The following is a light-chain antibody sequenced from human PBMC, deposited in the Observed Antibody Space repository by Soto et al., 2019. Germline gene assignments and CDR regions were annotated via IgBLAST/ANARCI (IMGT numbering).Light chain of an antibody. Sequence: EIILTQSPATLYVSPGERATLSCRASQSLTSNLAWYQQRPGQAPRLLIYDTSTRATDIPARFSGSGSGTEFTLTIASLQSEDFATYYCQQSFSTPYTFGQGTELEI. CDR1: QSLTSN. CDR2: DTS. J-gene: IGKJ2*01. CDR3: QQSFSTPYT. V-gene: IGKV3-15*01.